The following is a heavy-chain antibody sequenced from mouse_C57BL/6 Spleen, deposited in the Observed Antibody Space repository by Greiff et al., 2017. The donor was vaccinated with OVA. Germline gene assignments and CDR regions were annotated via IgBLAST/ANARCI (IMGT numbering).Heavy chain of an antibody. V-gene: IGHV1-20*01. CDR3: ARGGSLGGGENAMDY. D-gene: IGHD4-1*01. CDR2: INPYNGDT. Sequence: EVQLQQSGPELVKPGDSVKISCKASGYSFTGYFMNWVMQSHGKSLEWIGRINPYNGDTFYNQKFKGKATLTVDKSSSTAHMELRSLTSEDSAVYYCARGGSLGGGENAMDYWGQGTSVTVSS. J-gene: IGHJ4*01. CDR1: GYSFTGYF.